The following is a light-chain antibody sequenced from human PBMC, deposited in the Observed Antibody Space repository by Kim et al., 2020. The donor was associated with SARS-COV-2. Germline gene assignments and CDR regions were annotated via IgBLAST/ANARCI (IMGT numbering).Light chain of an antibody. CDR2: GTS. J-gene: IGKJ5*01. Sequence: LSPGERATLSCRASQSVSSNNLVWYQQKLGQAPRVLIYGTSTRATGIPDRFSGRGSGTDFTLTINRLEAEDFVVYYCQHYGNSPTFGQGTRLEIK. CDR1: QSVSSNN. V-gene: IGKV3-20*01. CDR3: QHYGNSPT.